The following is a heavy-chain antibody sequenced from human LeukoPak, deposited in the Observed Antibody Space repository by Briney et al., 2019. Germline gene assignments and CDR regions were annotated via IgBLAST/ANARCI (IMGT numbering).Heavy chain of an antibody. J-gene: IGHJ4*02. CDR1: GFTFSSYA. Sequence: HPGGSLRLSCAASGFTFSSYAMNWVRQVPGRGLEWVSAISATGSSTYYADSVKGRFTISRDNSKNTVYLQMKSLRAEDTAVYYCARGMGGYGGYDYWGQGTLVTVSS. D-gene: IGHD5-12*01. CDR3: ARGMGGYGGYDY. V-gene: IGHV3-23*01. CDR2: ISATGSST.